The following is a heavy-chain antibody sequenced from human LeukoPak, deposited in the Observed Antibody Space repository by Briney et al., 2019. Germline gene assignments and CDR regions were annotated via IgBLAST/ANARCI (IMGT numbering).Heavy chain of an antibody. CDR1: GFTFSGSA. CDR3: TRHATSGYDY. D-gene: IGHD3-22*01. J-gene: IGHJ4*02. V-gene: IGHV3-73*01. Sequence: GGSLTLSCAASGFTFSGSAMHWVRQASGKGLEWVGRIRSKANSYATAYAASVKGRFTISRDDSKNTAYLQMNSLKTEDTAVYYCTRHATSGYDYWGQGTLVTVSS. CDR2: IRSKANSYAT.